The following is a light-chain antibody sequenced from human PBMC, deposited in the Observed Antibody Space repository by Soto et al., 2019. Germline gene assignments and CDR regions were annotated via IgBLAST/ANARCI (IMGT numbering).Light chain of an antibody. Sequence: QSALTQPASVSGSPGQSITISCTGTSSDVGGYNYVSWYQQHPGKAPKLMIYEVSNRPSGVSNRFSGSKSGNTASLTISGLQAHDEADYYCSSYTSSSTYVFGTGTKLTVL. J-gene: IGLJ1*01. CDR1: SSDVGGYNY. V-gene: IGLV2-14*01. CDR2: EVS. CDR3: SSYTSSSTYV.